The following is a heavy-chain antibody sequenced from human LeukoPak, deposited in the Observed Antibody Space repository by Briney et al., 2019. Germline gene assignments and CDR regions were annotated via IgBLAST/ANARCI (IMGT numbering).Heavy chain of an antibody. V-gene: IGHV1-2*02. CDR1: GYTFTGYY. CDR3: ARRRGSWSFDY. CDR2: INPNSGGT. Sequence: GASVKVSCKASGYTFTGYYMHWVRQAPGQGLEWMGWINPNSGGTNYAQKFQGRVTMTRNTSISTAYMELSSLRSEDTAVYYCARRRGSWSFDYWGQGTLVTVSS. D-gene: IGHD1-26*01. J-gene: IGHJ4*02.